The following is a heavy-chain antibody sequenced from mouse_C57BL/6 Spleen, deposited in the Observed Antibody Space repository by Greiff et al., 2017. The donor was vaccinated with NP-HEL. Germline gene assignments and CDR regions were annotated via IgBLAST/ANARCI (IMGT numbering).Heavy chain of an antibody. D-gene: IGHD1-1*01. CDR2: INYDGSST. Sequence: EVKLVESEGGLVQPGSSMKLSCTASGFTFSDYYMAWVRQVPEKGLEWVANINYDGSSTYYLDSLKSRFIISRDNAKNILYLQMSSLKSEDTATYYCARIRSGPMDYWGQGTSVTVSS. CDR1: GFTFSDYY. V-gene: IGHV5-16*01. J-gene: IGHJ4*01. CDR3: ARIRSGPMDY.